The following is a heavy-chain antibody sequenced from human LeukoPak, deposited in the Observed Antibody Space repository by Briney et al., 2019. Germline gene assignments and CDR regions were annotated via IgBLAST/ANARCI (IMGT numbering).Heavy chain of an antibody. CDR2: IYSGGST. CDR3: ARFSLYSSGWYPYFDY. J-gene: IGHJ4*02. V-gene: IGHV3-53*01. CDR1: GFTVSSNY. Sequence: GGSLRLSCAASGFTVSSNYMSWVRQAPGKGLEWVSVIYSGGSTYYADSVKGRFTISRDNSKNTLYLQMNSLRAEDTAVYYCARFSLYSSGWYPYFDYWGQGTLVTVSS. D-gene: IGHD6-19*01.